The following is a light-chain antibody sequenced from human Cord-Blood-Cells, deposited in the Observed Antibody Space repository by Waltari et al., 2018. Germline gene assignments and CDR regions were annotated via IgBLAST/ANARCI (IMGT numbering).Light chain of an antibody. J-gene: IGLJ3*02. CDR1: SSDVGSYNL. CDR3: CSYAGSSTWV. CDR2: EGS. V-gene: IGLV2-23*01. Sequence: ASVSGSPGQSITISCTGTSSDVGSYNLVSWYQQPPGKAPKLMIYEGSKRPSGVSYRFSGSKSGNTASLTISGPQAEDEADYYCCSYAGSSTWVFGGGTKLTVL.